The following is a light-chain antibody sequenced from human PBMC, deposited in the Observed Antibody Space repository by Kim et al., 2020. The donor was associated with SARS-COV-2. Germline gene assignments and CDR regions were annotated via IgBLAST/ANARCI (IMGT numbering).Light chain of an antibody. J-gene: IGKJ1*01. CDR3: QQYSSTPWT. CDR2: WAS. Sequence: DIVMTQSPDSLAVSLGERATINCKSSQSVLYSSNNKNFLTWYQQKPGQPPKLLIYWASTRASGVPDRFSGSGSGTDFTLTISSLQAEDMAVYYCQQYSSTPWTFGQGTKVDIK. CDR1: QSVLYSSNNKNF. V-gene: IGKV4-1*01.